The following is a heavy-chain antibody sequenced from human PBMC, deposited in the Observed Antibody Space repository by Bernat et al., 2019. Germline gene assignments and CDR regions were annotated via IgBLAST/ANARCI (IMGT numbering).Heavy chain of an antibody. CDR1: GFTFSSYG. CDR3: AKGGAWAAMGDYYYYGMDV. V-gene: IGHV3-30*18. CDR2: ISYDGSNK. J-gene: IGHJ6*02. D-gene: IGHD5-18*01. Sequence: QVQLVESGGGVVQPGRSPRLSCAASGFTFSSYGMHWVRQAPGKGLEWVAVISYDGSNKYYADSVKGRFTISRDNSKNTLYLQMNSLGVEDTAVYYCAKGGAWAAMGDYYYYGMDVWGQGTTVTVSS.